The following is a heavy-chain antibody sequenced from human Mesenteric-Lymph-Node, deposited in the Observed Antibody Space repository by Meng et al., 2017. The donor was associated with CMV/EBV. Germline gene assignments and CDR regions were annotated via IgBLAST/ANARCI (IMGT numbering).Heavy chain of an antibody. V-gene: IGHV1-8*03. D-gene: IGHD2-2*01. Sequence: ASVKVSCKASGYTFTSYAINWVRQATGQGLEWMGWMNPNSGNTGYAQKFQGRVPITRNTSTSTAYMELSSLRSKDTAVYYCAGALGYCRCAICYAGGWFDPWGQGTLVTVSS. CDR2: MNPNSGNT. CDR1: GYTFTSYA. CDR3: AGALGYCRCAICYAGGWFDP. J-gene: IGHJ5*02.